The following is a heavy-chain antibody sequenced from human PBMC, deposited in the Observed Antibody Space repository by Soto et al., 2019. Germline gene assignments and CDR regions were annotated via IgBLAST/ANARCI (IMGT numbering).Heavy chain of an antibody. CDR2: ISSSSSTI. Sequence: GGSLRLSCAASGFTFSSYSMNWVRQAPGKGLEWVSYISSSSSTIYYADSVKGRFTISRDNAKNSLYLQMNSLRAEDTAVYYCARAGVDGDYSPLYYYYYYMDVWGKGTTVTVSS. CDR1: GFTFSSYS. J-gene: IGHJ6*03. CDR3: ARAGVDGDYSPLYYYYYYMDV. D-gene: IGHD4-17*01. V-gene: IGHV3-48*01.